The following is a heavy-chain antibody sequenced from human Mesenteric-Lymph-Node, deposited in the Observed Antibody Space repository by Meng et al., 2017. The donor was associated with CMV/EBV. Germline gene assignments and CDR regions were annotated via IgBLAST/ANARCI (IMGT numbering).Heavy chain of an antibody. J-gene: IGHJ5*02. CDR3: ARVYNWFDP. V-gene: IGHV4-39*07. CDR2: MYYSGST. Sequence: GSLRLSCTVSGGSISSTSYYWGWIRQPPGKGLEWIGSMYYSGSTYYNPSLKSRVTLSLDTSKNQFSLKLSSVTAADTAVYYCARVYNWFDPWGQGTLVTVSS. CDR1: GGSISSTSYY.